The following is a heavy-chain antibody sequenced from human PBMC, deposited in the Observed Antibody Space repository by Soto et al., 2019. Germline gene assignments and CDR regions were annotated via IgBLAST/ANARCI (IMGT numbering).Heavy chain of an antibody. CDR3: ARDLVATSLTPKYYYYGMDV. CDR1: GGSISSSNW. V-gene: IGHV4-4*02. Sequence: SETLSLTCAVSGGSISSSNWWSGVRQPPGKGLEWIGEIYHSGSTNYNPSLKSRVTISVDKSKNQFSLKLSSVTAADTAVYYCARDLVATSLTPKYYYYGMDVWGQGTTVTVSS. D-gene: IGHD5-12*01. J-gene: IGHJ6*02. CDR2: IYHSGST.